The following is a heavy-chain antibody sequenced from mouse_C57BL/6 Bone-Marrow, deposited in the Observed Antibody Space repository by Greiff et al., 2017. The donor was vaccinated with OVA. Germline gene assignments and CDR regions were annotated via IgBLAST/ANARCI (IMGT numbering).Heavy chain of an antibody. CDR2: IYPGDGDT. D-gene: IGHD1-1*01. CDR1: GYAFSSYW. J-gene: IGHJ4*01. V-gene: IGHV1-80*01. CDR3: ARFITTYYYAMDY. Sequence: VQLQQSGAELVKPGASVKISCKASGYAFSSYWMNWVKQRPGKGLEWIGQIYPGDGDTNYNGKFKGKATLTADKSSSTAYMQLSSLTSEDSAVYFCARFITTYYYAMDYWGQGTSVTVSS.